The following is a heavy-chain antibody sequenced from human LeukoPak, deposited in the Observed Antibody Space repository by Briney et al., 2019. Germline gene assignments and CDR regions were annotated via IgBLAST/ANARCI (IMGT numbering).Heavy chain of an antibody. J-gene: IGHJ6*02. CDR2: MNPNSGNT. V-gene: IGHV1-8*01. D-gene: IGHD1-26*01. Sequence: ASVRVSFKASRYTFTIYDINWVRQATGQGGEWMGWMNPNSGNTGYAQKFQGRVTMTRNTSISTAYMELSSLRSEDTAVYYCVEATDYYGMDVWGQGTTVTVSS. CDR1: RYTFTIYD. CDR3: VEATDYYGMDV.